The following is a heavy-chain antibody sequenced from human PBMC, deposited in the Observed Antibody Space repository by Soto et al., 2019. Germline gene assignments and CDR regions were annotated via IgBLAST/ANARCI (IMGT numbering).Heavy chain of an antibody. J-gene: IGHJ4*02. D-gene: IGHD5-12*01. CDR3: ARISGYGFYYFDY. CDR2: IYYSGST. V-gene: IGHV4-39*01. CDR1: GGSISSSSYY. Sequence: SETLSLTCTVSGGSISSSSYYWGWIRQPPGKGLEWIGSIYYSGSTYYNPSLKSRVTISVDTSKNQFSLKLSSVTAADTAVYYCARISGYGFYYFDYWGQGTLVTVS.